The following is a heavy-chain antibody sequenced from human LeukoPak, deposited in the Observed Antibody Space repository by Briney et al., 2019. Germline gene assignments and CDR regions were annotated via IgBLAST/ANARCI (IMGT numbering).Heavy chain of an antibody. Sequence: ASVKVSCKASGYTFTNFAINWVRQAPGQGLEWVGWINTNTGNPTYAQGFIGRFVLSLDTSVSTSYLQISSLKAEDTAIYYCARMVNHNSNYGMDGWGQGTTVTVSS. CDR2: INTNTGNP. J-gene: IGHJ6*02. CDR1: GYTFTNFA. CDR3: ARMVNHNSNYGMDG. D-gene: IGHD2/OR15-2a*01. V-gene: IGHV7-4-1*02.